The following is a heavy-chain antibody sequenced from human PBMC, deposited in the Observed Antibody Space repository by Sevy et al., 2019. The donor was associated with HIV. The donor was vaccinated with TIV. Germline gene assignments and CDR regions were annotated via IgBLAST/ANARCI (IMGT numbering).Heavy chain of an antibody. CDR2: FDPEDGET. CDR3: ATTKDYYDSSGYPFDY. D-gene: IGHD3-22*01. Sequence: ASVKVSCKVSGYTLTELSMHWLRQAPGKGLEWVGSFDPEDGETVYEHNFQGRVSMTEDTSTDTAYMEVISLKFEDTAVYYCATTKDYYDSSGYPFDYWGQGTLVTVST. CDR1: GYTLTELS. V-gene: IGHV1-24*01. J-gene: IGHJ4*02.